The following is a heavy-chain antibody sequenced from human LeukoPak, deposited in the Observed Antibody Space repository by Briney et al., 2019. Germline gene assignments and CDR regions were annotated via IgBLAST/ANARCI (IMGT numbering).Heavy chain of an antibody. CDR2: IHTSGST. D-gene: IGHD6-19*01. V-gene: IGHV4-61*02. J-gene: IGHJ4*02. CDR3: ARDSSGLTLDY. CDR1: GASISSGSYY. Sequence: ASETLSLTCTVSGASISSGSYYWSWIRQPAGKGLEWIGRIHTSGSTNYNPSLKSRVTISVDTSKNQFSLQLNSVTPEDTAVYYCARDSSGLTLDYWGQGTLVTVSS.